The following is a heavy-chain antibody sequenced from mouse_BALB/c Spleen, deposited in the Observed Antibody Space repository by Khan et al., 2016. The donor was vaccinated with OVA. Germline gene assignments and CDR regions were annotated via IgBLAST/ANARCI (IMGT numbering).Heavy chain of an antibody. CDR2: IDPFNGGT. D-gene: IGHD1-1*01. CDR1: GYSFTNYY. V-gene: IGHV1S135*01. CDR3: ARHGSTSWFAY. J-gene: IGHJ3*01. Sequence: VRLQQSGPELMKPGASVKISCQASGYSFTNYYIHWVKQSHGKSLEWIGYIDPFNGGTSYNQKFKGKAPLTVDKSSSTAYMHLSSLTSEDSAVYYCARHGSTSWFAYWGQGTLVTVSA.